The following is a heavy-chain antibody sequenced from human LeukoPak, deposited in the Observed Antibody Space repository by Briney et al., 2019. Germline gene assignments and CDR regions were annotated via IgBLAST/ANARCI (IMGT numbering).Heavy chain of an antibody. V-gene: IGHV4-4*07. D-gene: IGHD2-2*01. CDR1: GGSISSYY. Sequence: PSETLSLTCTVSGGSISSYYWSWIRQPAGKGLEWIGRIYTSGSSNYNPSLKSRVTMSVDTSKNQFSLKLSSVTAADTAVYYCARHRGRSSAGPFDYWGQGTLVTVSS. CDR2: IYTSGSS. CDR3: ARHRGRSSAGPFDY. J-gene: IGHJ4*02.